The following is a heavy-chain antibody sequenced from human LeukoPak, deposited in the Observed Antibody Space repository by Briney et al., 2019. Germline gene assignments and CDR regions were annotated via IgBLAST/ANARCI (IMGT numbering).Heavy chain of an antibody. CDR2: ISYDGSNK. J-gene: IGHJ4*02. Sequence: PGGSLRFSCAASGFTFSSYAMHWVRKAPGKGLEWVAVISYDGSNKYYADSVKGRFTISRDNSKNTLYLQMNSLRAEDTAVYYCARVRKVRGSFDYWGQGTLVTVSS. V-gene: IGHV3-30-3*01. CDR1: GFTFSSYA. CDR3: ARVRKVRGSFDY. D-gene: IGHD3-10*01.